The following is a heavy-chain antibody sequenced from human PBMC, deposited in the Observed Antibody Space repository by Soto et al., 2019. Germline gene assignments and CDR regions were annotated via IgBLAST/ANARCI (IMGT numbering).Heavy chain of an antibody. J-gene: IGHJ6*02. Sequence: ASVKVSCKASGYTFTSYGISWVRQAPGQGLEWMGWISAYNGNTNYAQKLQGRVTMTTDTSTSTAYMELRSLRSDDTAVYYCARDRPPQDIVVVPAAILPHYYYYGMDVWGQGTTVTVS. V-gene: IGHV1-18*01. D-gene: IGHD2-2*01. CDR3: ARDRPPQDIVVVPAAILPHYYYYGMDV. CDR1: GYTFTSYG. CDR2: ISAYNGNT.